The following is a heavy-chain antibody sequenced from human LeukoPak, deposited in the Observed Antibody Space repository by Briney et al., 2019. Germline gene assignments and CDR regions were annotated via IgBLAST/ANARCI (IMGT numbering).Heavy chain of an antibody. CDR1: GFTFSSYG. Sequence: GGSLRLSCAASGFTFSSYGMHWVRQAPGKGLEWVAVISYDGSNKYYADSVKGRFTISRDNSKNTLYLQMNSLRAEDTAVYYCANGGYSYFDYWGQGTLVTVSS. D-gene: IGHD5-12*01. V-gene: IGHV3-30*18. CDR2: ISYDGSNK. CDR3: ANGGYSYFDY. J-gene: IGHJ4*02.